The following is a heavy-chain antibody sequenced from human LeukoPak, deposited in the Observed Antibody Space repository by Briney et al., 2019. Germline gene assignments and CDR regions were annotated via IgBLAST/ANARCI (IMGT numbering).Heavy chain of an antibody. CDR3: ARDSRIGSSWYYFDY. Sequence: GGSLRFSCAASGFTFSDYYMSWIRQAPGKGLEWVSYISSSGSTIYYADSVKGRFTISRDNAKNSLYLQMNSLRAEDTAVYYCARDSRIGSSWYYFDYWGQGTLVTVSS. CDR2: ISSSGSTI. V-gene: IGHV3-11*04. CDR1: GFTFSDYY. D-gene: IGHD6-13*01. J-gene: IGHJ4*02.